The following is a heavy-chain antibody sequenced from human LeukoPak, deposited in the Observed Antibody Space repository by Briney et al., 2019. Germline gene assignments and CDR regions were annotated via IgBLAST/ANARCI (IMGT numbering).Heavy chain of an antibody. Sequence: SVKVSCKASGGTFSSYAISWVRQAPGQGLEWMGGIIPIFGTANYAQKFQGRVTITADESTSTAYMELSSLRSEDTAVYYCARDRRDAYNLNCFDPWGQGTLVTVSS. J-gene: IGHJ5*02. V-gene: IGHV1-69*13. CDR3: ARDRRDAYNLNCFDP. D-gene: IGHD5-24*01. CDR1: GGTFSSYA. CDR2: IIPIFGTA.